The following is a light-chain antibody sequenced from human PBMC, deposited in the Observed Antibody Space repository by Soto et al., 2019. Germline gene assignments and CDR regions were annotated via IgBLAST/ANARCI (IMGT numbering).Light chain of an antibody. CDR1: SSDVGGYAS. V-gene: IGLV2-11*01. Sequence: QSALTQPRSVSGSHGQSVTISCTGTSSDVGGYASVSWYQHHPGKAPKLVIYAVSKRPSGVPDRFSGSKSGYTASLTISGLQAEDEADYYCCSYAGSVVFGGGTKLTVL. CDR3: CSYAGSVV. J-gene: IGLJ2*01. CDR2: AVS.